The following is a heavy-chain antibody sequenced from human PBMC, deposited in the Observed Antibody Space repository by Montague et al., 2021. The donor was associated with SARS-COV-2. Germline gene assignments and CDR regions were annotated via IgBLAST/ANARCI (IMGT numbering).Heavy chain of an antibody. CDR2: INHSGNT. J-gene: IGHJ5*02. D-gene: IGHD3-3*01. Sequence: SETLSLTCAVYGGSLSGYYWAWIRQTPGKGLEWIGEINHSGNTNXNPSLKSRLTISVDTSKKQFSLKLNSVTTADTAVYYCARGADYDFWSGYLRYKWFDPWGLGTPVTVSS. CDR3: ARGADYDFWSGYLRYKWFDP. V-gene: IGHV4-34*01. CDR1: GGSLSGYY.